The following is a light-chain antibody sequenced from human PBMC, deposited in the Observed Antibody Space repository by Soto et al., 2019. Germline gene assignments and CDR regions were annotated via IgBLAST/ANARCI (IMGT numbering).Light chain of an antibody. CDR3: SSYTSSSTLLYV. V-gene: IGLV2-14*01. J-gene: IGLJ1*01. CDR2: DVS. Sequence: QSVLPQPASVSGSPGQSIPISCTGTSSDVGGYNYVSWYQQHPGKAPKLMIYDVSNRPSGVSNRFSGSKSGNTASLTISGLQAEDEADYYCSSYTSSSTLLYVFGTGTKLTVL. CDR1: SSDVGGYNY.